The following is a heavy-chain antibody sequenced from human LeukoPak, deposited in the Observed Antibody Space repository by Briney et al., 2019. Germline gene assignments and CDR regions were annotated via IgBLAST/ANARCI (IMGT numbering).Heavy chain of an antibody. D-gene: IGHD2-2*01. Sequence: SETLSLTCTVSGGSITSSNYFWGWIRQSPGKGLEGIGSIYYSGSTYYNPSLKSRVTISVETSKIQFSLKLSSVTAADSAVYYCARDSCSSTSCRRKFDNWGQGTLVTVSS. CDR3: ARDSCSSTSCRRKFDN. CDR1: GGSITSSNYF. CDR2: IYYSGST. J-gene: IGHJ4*02. V-gene: IGHV4-39*07.